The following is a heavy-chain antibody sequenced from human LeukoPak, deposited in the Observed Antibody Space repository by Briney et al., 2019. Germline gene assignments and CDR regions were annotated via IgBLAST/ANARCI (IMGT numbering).Heavy chain of an antibody. CDR2: INHSGST. Sequence: SGTLSLTCAVYGGSFSGYYWSWIRQPPGKGLEWIGEINHSGSTNYNPSLKSRVTISVDTSKNQFSLKLSSVTAADTAVYYCARGLVVIKGSFDYWGQGTLVTVSS. D-gene: IGHD3-22*01. J-gene: IGHJ4*02. V-gene: IGHV4-34*01. CDR1: GGSFSGYY. CDR3: ARGLVVIKGSFDY.